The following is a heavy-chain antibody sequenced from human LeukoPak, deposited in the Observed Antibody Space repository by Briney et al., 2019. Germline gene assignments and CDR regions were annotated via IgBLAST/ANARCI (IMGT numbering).Heavy chain of an antibody. CDR3: TRVTSWRTGFDY. V-gene: IGHV3-9*01. CDR1: GFSFEAYG. Sequence: PGRSLRLSCAASGFSFEAYGMYWVRQAPGKGLEWVSGITWKSDDMAYADSVKGRFTISRDNAKNCLYLQMNSLTVEDTALYYCTRVTSWRTGFDYWGQGTLVTVSS. D-gene: IGHD1-1*01. J-gene: IGHJ4*02. CDR2: ITWKSDDM.